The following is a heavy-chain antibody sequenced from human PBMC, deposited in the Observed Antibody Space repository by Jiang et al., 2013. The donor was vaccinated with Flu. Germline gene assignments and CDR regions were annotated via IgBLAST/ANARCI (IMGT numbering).Heavy chain of an antibody. CDR1: GYTFTSYG. Sequence: GAEVKKPGASVKVSCKASGYTFTSYGISWVRQAPGQGLEWMGWISAYNGNTNYAQKLQGRVTMTTDTSTSTAYMELRSLRSDDTAVYYCARDPTHQWELIHFDYWGQGTLVTVSS. D-gene: IGHD1-26*01. CDR2: ISAYNGNT. J-gene: IGHJ4*02. V-gene: IGHV1-18*01. CDR3: ARDPTHQWELIHFDY.